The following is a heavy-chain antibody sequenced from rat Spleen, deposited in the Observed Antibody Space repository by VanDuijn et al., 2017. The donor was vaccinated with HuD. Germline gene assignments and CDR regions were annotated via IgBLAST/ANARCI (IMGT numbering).Heavy chain of an antibody. J-gene: IGHJ1*01. D-gene: IGHD1-5*01. CDR1: GFTFSEFY. V-gene: IGHV5-22*01. CDR2: IKYGDFTP. CDR3: VRLFNNYGYWYFDF. Sequence: EVQLVESGGGLVQPGRSLKLSCAALGFTFSEFYMAWVRQAPKKGLEWVASIKYGDFTPYYGESVMGRFTNSRDDGESILYLQMNSLRSEDTATYYCVRLFNNYGYWYFDFWGPGTMVTVSS.